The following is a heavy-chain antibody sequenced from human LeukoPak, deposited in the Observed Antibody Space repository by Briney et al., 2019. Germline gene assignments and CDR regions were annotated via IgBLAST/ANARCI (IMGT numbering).Heavy chain of an antibody. Sequence: GSLRLSCAASGFTFSTYWMHWVRQAPGKGLVWVSRIKSYGFTTNYADSVKGRFTISRDNAKNTLYPQMNSLRAEDTAAYYCTSGISVASTRGYFDYWGQGTLVTVSS. D-gene: IGHD6-19*01. V-gene: IGHV3-74*01. J-gene: IGHJ4*02. CDR1: GFTFSTYW. CDR2: IKSYGFTT. CDR3: TSGISVASTRGYFDY.